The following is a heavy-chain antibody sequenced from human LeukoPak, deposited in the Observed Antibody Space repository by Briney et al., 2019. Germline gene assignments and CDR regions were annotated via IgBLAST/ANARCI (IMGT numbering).Heavy chain of an antibody. V-gene: IGHV1-46*01. CDR1: EYTFTNYY. Sequence: DSVKVSCKGFEYTFTNYYMHWVRQAPGQGREGMGLINPSGGSTSYSQNFQGRVAMTRDTSTSTVYMDLSSLRSEDTAVYYCARGPFADYGDYGHSFDYWGQGTLVTVAS. J-gene: IGHJ4*02. CDR3: ARGPFADYGDYGHSFDY. D-gene: IGHD4-17*01. CDR2: INPSGGST.